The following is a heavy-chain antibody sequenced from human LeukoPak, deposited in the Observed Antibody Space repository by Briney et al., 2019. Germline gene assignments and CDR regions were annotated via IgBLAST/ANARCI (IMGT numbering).Heavy chain of an antibody. D-gene: IGHD3-22*01. CDR3: AREREGTRYYDYSDSSEAYYFDY. Sequence: PSETLSLTCTVSGGSISSYYWSWIRQPAGKGLEWIGRIYTSGSTNYNPSLKSRVTMSVDTSKNQFSLKLSSVTAADTAVYYCAREREGTRYYDYSDSSEAYYFDYWGQGTLVTVSS. J-gene: IGHJ4*02. CDR2: IYTSGST. V-gene: IGHV4-4*07. CDR1: GGSISSYY.